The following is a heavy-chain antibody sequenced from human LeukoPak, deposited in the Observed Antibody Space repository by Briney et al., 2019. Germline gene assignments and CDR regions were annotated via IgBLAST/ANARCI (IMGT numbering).Heavy chain of an antibody. CDR2: IDYSGST. Sequence: PSETLSLTCTVSGGSISSYYWSWIRQPPGKGLEWIGFIDYSGSTNYNPSLKSRVTISVDTSKTQFSLRLSSVTAADTAVYYCARDSVAGSFFDYWGQGTLVTVSS. J-gene: IGHJ4*02. D-gene: IGHD6-19*01. CDR1: GGSISSYY. CDR3: ARDSVAGSFFDY. V-gene: IGHV4-59*12.